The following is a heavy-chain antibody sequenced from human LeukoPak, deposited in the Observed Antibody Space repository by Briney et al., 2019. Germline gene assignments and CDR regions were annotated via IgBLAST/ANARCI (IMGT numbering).Heavy chain of an antibody. CDR1: GGSISSYY. Sequence: KASETLSLTCTVSGGSISSYYWSWIRQPPGKGLEWIGYIYYSGSTNYNPSLKSRVTMSVDTSKNQFSLKLSSVTAADTAVYYCARGYLRRHYDILTGKHYYYYMDVWGKGATVTISS. CDR3: ARGYLRRHYDILTGKHYYYYMDV. J-gene: IGHJ6*03. D-gene: IGHD3-9*01. CDR2: IYYSGST. V-gene: IGHV4-59*01.